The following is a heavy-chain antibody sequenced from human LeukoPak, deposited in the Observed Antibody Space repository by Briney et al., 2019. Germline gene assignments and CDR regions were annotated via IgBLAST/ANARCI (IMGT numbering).Heavy chain of an antibody. Sequence: PSGGSLRLSCAASGFTFSIFDMHWVRRPTGQGLGWVSTIGTASDTYYPGSVEGRFTLSRDNAKNSLYLQMNSLTAGDTAVYYCARGPPRGKYYYMDVWGKGTTVTVSS. CDR3: ARGPPRGKYYYMDV. D-gene: IGHD1-1*01. CDR1: GFTFSIFD. CDR2: IGTASDT. J-gene: IGHJ6*03. V-gene: IGHV3-13*01.